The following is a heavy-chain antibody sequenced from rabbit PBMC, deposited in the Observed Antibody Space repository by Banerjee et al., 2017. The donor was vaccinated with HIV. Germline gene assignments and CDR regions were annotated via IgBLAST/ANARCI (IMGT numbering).Heavy chain of an antibody. D-gene: IGHD8-1*01. V-gene: IGHV1S45*01. CDR2: INAVTGKA. Sequence: QQQLVESGGGLVKPEGSLKLSCTASGFSFSNKAVMCWVRQAPGKGLEWIACINAVTGKAVYASWAKGRFTFSKTSSTTVTLQMTSPTAADTATYFCARDGAGGSYFALWGQGTLVTVS. CDR1: GFSFSNKAV. J-gene: IGHJ6*01. CDR3: ARDGAGGSYFAL.